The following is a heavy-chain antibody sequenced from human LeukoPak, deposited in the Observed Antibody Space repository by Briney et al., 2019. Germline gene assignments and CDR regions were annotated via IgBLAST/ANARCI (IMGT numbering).Heavy chain of an antibody. CDR3: ARHPRVGAQGVDY. J-gene: IGHJ4*02. Sequence: ASVKVSCKASGYTFTSYDINWVRQATGQGLEWMGGIIPIFGTANYAQKFQGRVSITADESTSTAYMELSSLRSEDTAVYYCARHPRVGAQGVDYWGQGTLVTVSS. CDR2: IIPIFGTA. CDR1: GYTFTSYD. D-gene: IGHD1-26*01. V-gene: IGHV1-69*13.